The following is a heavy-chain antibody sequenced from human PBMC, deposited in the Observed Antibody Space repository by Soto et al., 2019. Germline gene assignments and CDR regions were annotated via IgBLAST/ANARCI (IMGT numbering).Heavy chain of an antibody. CDR3: VRDAPAQQSIFDR. V-gene: IGHV1-2*02. CDR2: INLNGGGT. J-gene: IGHJ4*01. CDR1: EYSFGDYY. D-gene: IGHD3-3*01. Sequence: ASVKVSCKASEYSFGDYYLHWLRQAPGQGLEWMGWINLNGGGTNYARKFQGRVTMTSDKSITTVYMDLSSLRYDDTAVYYCVRDAPAQQSIFDRWGHRTLVTDS.